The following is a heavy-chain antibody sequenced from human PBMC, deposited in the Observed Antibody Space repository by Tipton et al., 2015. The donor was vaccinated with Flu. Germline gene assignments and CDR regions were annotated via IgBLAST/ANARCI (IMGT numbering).Heavy chain of an antibody. CDR2: INPRDGTT. J-gene: IGHJ4*02. Sequence: QLVQSGAEVKQPGASVKISCKASGYTFTTYYIHWVRQAPGQGLEWMGIINPRDGTTNYAQKFQDTVTLTRDMSTGTAYMTLSSLTSEDTAMYFCASDALAVRGAEPFDFWGQGTLVTVSS. D-gene: IGHD1-14*01. CDR1: GYTFTTYY. V-gene: IGHV1-46*01. CDR3: ASDALAVRGAEPFDF.